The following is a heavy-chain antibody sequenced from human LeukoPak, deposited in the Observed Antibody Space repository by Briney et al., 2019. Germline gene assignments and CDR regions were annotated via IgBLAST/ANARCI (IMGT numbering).Heavy chain of an antibody. CDR2: ISGSGDST. D-gene: IGHD3-16*01. V-gene: IGHV3-23*01. J-gene: IGHJ6*03. CDR1: GFTFSSYA. CDR3: AKDLRGSDYYYYMDV. Sequence: GGSLRLSCAASGFTFSSYAITWVRQAPGKGLEWVSAISGSGDSTYYADSVKGRFTISRDNSKNTLYLQMNSLRAEDTAVYYCAKDLRGSDYYYYMDVWGKGTTVTVSS.